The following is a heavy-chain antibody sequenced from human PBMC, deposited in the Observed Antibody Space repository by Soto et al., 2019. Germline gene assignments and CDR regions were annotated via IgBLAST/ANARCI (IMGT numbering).Heavy chain of an antibody. CDR3: ARRKVVKPYYYYYGMDV. D-gene: IGHD2-15*01. J-gene: IGHJ6*02. Sequence: ASLKVSCKASGGTFSNYAITWVRQAPGQGLEWMGIINPSGGSTSYAQKFQGRVTMTRDTSTSTVYMELSSLRSEDTAVYYCARRKVVKPYYYYYGMDVWGQGTTVTVSS. CDR1: GGTFSNYA. CDR2: INPSGGST. V-gene: IGHV1-46*01.